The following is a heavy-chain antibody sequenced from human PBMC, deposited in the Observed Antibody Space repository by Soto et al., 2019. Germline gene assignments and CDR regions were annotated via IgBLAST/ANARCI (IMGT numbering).Heavy chain of an antibody. CDR2: IFWDDAK. Sequence: QITLKESGPTLVKPTQTLTLTYTFSGFSLSTNGVGVGWIRQPPGKALEWLALIFWDDAKKYSPSLMSRLTITKDTSKNQVVLTMTNMDPVDTATYYCAHSAQWLEYFDYWGQGTLVTVSS. CDR3: AHSAQWLEYFDY. J-gene: IGHJ4*02. CDR1: GFSLSTNGVG. V-gene: IGHV2-5*02. D-gene: IGHD6-19*01.